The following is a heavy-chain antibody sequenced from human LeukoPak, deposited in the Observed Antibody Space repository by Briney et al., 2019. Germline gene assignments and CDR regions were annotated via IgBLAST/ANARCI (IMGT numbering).Heavy chain of an antibody. J-gene: IGHJ5*02. V-gene: IGHV4-4*07. D-gene: IGHD1-7*01. CDR2: IYTSGST. Sequence: PSETLSLTCTVSGGSISSYYWSWIRQPAGKGLVWIGLIYTSGSTRYNPSLNSRVTVSVDTSNNQFSLKLSSVTAADTAVYYCARDPGARNYFDPWGQGILVTVSS. CDR1: GGSISSYY. CDR3: ARDPGARNYFDP.